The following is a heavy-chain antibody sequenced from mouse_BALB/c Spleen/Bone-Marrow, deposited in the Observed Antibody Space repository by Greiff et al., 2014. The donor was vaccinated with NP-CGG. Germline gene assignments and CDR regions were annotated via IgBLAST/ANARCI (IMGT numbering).Heavy chain of an antibody. CDR3: ARHETGTGQYFDY. V-gene: IGHV5-12-2*01. CDR1: GLTFSNYN. Sequence: EVQLQQSGGDLVQPGGSLKLSCAASGLTFSNYNISWVRQTPEKRLERVAYISNGGGNTYYPDTVKGRFAISRDNAKNTLHLQMTSLKSEDTAIYYCARHETGTGQYFDYWGQGTTLTVSS. J-gene: IGHJ2*01. D-gene: IGHD4-1*01. CDR2: ISNGGGNT.